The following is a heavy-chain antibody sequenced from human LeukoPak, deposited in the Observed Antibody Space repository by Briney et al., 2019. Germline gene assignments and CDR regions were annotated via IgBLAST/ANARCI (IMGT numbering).Heavy chain of an antibody. CDR3: AKASSSGYDILTGYYREGYYFDY. J-gene: IGHJ4*02. CDR2: ISCDGSNK. Sequence: GGSLSLFCAASGFTFSSYAMHWVRQAPGKGLEWVAVISCDGSNKYYADSVKGRFTISRDNSKNTLYLQMNSLRAEDTAVYYCAKASSSGYDILTGYYREGYYFDYWGQGNLVTVSS. D-gene: IGHD3-9*01. V-gene: IGHV3-30-3*01. CDR1: GFTFSSYA.